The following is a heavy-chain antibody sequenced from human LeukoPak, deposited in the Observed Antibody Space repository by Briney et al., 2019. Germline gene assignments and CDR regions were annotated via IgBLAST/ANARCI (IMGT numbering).Heavy chain of an antibody. CDR2: ISTYNGDT. Sequence: GASVKVSCKASGYTFTSYGIRWVRQAPGQGLEWMGWISTYNGDTNYAQKLQGRVTMTTDTSTSTAYMELRSLRSDDTAVYYCARDLGHYLSSGIDYWGQGTLVTVSS. J-gene: IGHJ4*02. D-gene: IGHD6-13*01. CDR3: ARDLGHYLSSGIDY. V-gene: IGHV1-18*01. CDR1: GYTFTSYG.